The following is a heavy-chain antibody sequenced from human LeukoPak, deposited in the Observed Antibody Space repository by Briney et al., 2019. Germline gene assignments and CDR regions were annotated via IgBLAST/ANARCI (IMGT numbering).Heavy chain of an antibody. CDR3: ARVVYSCFYY. CDR2: VSPNNGNT. J-gene: IGHJ4*02. D-gene: IGHD2-2*01. Sequence: ASVKVSCKASGYTFTSYDINWVRQAPGQGPEWMGWVSPNNGNTGYAQKFQGRVTMTRDTSISTAYMELSSLTSEDTAVYYCARVVYSCFYYWGQGTLVTVSS. CDR1: GYTFTSYD. V-gene: IGHV1-8*01.